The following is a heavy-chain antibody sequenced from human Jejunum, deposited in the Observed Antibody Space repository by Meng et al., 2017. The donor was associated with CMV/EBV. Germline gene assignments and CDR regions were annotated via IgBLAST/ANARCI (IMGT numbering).Heavy chain of an antibody. V-gene: IGHV3-53*01. CDR1: GFTVVATS. CDR3: ARGWGEGYKEGWWFDP. J-gene: IGHJ5*02. CDR2: VYSGDST. Sequence: SGFTVVATSMTWFRQPPGKGLEWVSVVYSGDSTNYADSVKGRFTISRDNSKNTLYLQMNSLRAEDTAVYYCARGWGEGYKEGWWFDPRGQGTPVTVSS. D-gene: IGHD5-24*01.